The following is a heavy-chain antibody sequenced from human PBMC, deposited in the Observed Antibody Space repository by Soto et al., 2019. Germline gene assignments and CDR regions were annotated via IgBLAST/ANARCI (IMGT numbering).Heavy chain of an antibody. D-gene: IGHD1-1*01. CDR3: AKDLTWNQADY. CDR1: FSNYW. Sequence: FSNYWMHWVRQTPGTGLVWVSRISNDGSITNYADSVKGRFTISRDNAKNTLYLQMNSLRTEDTAVYYCAKDLTWNQADYWGHGALVTVSS. J-gene: IGHJ4*01. V-gene: IGHV3-74*01. CDR2: ISNDGSIT.